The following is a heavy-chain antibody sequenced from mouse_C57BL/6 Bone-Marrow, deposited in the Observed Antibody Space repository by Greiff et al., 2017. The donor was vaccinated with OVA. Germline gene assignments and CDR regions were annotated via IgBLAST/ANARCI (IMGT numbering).Heavy chain of an antibody. CDR1: GYTFTSYG. CDR2: IYPRSGNT. Sequence: LQESGAELARPGASVKLSCKASGYTFTSYGISWVKQRTGQGLEWIGEIYPRSGNTYYNEKFKGKATLTADKSSSTAYMELRSLTSEDSAVYFCARSPIYYYGSSFFDYWGQGTTLTVSS. CDR3: ARSPIYYYGSSFFDY. J-gene: IGHJ2*01. D-gene: IGHD1-1*01. V-gene: IGHV1-81*01.